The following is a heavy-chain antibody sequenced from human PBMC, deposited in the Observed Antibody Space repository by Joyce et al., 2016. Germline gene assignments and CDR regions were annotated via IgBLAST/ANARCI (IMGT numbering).Heavy chain of an antibody. CDR3: ARELNFVGAFDS. V-gene: IGHV4-61*03. J-gene: IGHJ3*02. Sequence: QVQLQESGPGLVKPSETLSLTCTVSGGSVISGNYYWSWIRQPPGKGLEWIGWSYYRGPTNSNPSLKSRVTMSLDTSKNHFSLKLSSVTAADTAVYYCARELNFVGAFDSWGQGTMVTFSS. D-gene: IGHD1-1*01. CDR2: SYYRGPT. CDR1: GGSVISGNYY.